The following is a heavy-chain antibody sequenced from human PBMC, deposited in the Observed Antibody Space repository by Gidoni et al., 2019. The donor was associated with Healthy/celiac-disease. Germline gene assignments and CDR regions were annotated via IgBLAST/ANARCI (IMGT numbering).Heavy chain of an antibody. CDR1: GGSFSGYY. Sequence: QVQLQQWGAGLLKPSETLSLTCAVYGGSFSGYYWNWIRQPPGKGLEWIGEINHSGSTNYNPSLKSRVTISVDTSKNQFSLKLSSVTAADTAVYYCASGSRGGSRYNWNGKDYWGQGTLVTVSS. D-gene: IGHD1-20*01. J-gene: IGHJ4*02. CDR3: ASGSRGGSRYNWNGKDY. CDR2: INHSGST. V-gene: IGHV4-34*01.